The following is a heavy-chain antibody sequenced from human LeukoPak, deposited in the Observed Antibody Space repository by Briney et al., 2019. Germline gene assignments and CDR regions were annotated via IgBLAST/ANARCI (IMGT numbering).Heavy chain of an antibody. D-gene: IGHD3-22*01. Sequence: GGSLRLSCEASGFTFSSYGMHWVRQAPGKGLEWVAVIWYDGSNKYYADSVKGRFTISRDNSKNTLYLQMNSLRAEDTAVYYCARGDYYDSSGYYFVSMTDYWGQGTLVTVSS. CDR1: GFTFSSYG. V-gene: IGHV3-33*01. CDR3: ARGDYYDSSGYYFVSMTDY. CDR2: IWYDGSNK. J-gene: IGHJ4*02.